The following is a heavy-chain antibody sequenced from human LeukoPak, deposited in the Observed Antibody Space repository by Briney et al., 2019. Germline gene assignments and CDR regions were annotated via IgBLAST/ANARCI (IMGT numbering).Heavy chain of an antibody. CDR1: GFTFSNYG. V-gene: IGHV3-23*01. CDR2: ISGGGSAT. Sequence: PGGSLRLSCAASGFTFSNYGLRWVRQAPGKGLEWVSAISGGGSATYYADSVKGRFTISRDNSKNTLFLQMNTLRADDTAVYYCAGGAGVYYYGMDVWGQGTSVTVSS. CDR3: AGGAGVYYYGMDV. J-gene: IGHJ6*02.